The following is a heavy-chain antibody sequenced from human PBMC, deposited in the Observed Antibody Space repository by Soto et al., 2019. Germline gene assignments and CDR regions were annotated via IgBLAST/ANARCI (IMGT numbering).Heavy chain of an antibody. V-gene: IGHV1-8*01. CDR3: ARYEVAAAFTS. D-gene: IGHD6-13*01. CDR2: MNPNSDT. Sequence: ASVKVSCKASGYTSTNLDINWVRQATGQGLEWMGWMNPNSDTGCAQKFQGRLTMTRDTSTRTVYMELSSLRSDDTAVYYCARYEVAAAFTSWGQGTPVTVS. J-gene: IGHJ5*02. CDR1: GYTSTNLD.